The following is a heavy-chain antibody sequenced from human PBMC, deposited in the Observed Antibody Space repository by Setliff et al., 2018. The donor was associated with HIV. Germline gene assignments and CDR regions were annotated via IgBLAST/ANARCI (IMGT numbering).Heavy chain of an antibody. CDR1: GGSISSGRYY. J-gene: IGHJ3*02. D-gene: IGHD4-17*01. CDR3: ASDFLSGDYVGGRDYFDI. CDR2: IYTGGSP. V-gene: IGHV4-61*09. Sequence: PSETLSLTCTVSGGSISSGRYYWSWIRQPAGKGLEWIGHIYTGGSPNYNPSLMRRVTISIDTSKDQLSLKLTSVTAADTAVYFCASDFLSGDYVGGRDYFDIWGQGTMVTVSS.